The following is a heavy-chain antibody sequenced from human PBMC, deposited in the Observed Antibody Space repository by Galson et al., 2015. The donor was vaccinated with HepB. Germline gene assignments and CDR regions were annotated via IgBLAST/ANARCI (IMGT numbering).Heavy chain of an antibody. CDR3: ARDLRGIYYYDSSGWAD. Sequence: SCKASGGTFSSYAISWVRQAPGQGLEWMGGIIPIFGTANYAQKFQGRVTITADESTSTAYMELSSLRSEDTAVYYCARDLRGIYYYDSSGWADWGQGTLVTVSS. V-gene: IGHV1-69*01. J-gene: IGHJ4*02. CDR2: IIPIFGTA. CDR1: GGTFSSYA. D-gene: IGHD3-22*01.